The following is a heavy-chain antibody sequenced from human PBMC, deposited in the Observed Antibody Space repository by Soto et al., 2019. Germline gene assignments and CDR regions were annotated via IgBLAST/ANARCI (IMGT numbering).Heavy chain of an antibody. J-gene: IGHJ2*01. CDR3: AKETGTTGTEQDWYFYP. Sequence: EVQLLESGGGLVQPGGSLRLSCAASGFTFSSYAMSWVRQAPGKGLEWVSAISGSGGSTYYADSVKGRFTLSKDNSKNTLYRQMNSRRAEDTAVYYCAKETGTTGTEQDWYFYPWGRGTLVTVSS. V-gene: IGHV3-23*01. D-gene: IGHD1-1*01. CDR2: ISGSGGST. CDR1: GFTFSSYA.